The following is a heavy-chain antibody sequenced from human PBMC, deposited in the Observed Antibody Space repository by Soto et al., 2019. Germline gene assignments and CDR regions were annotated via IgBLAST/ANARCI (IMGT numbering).Heavy chain of an antibody. CDR2: IRQDGSEK. CDR1: GFTFSSNW. J-gene: IGHJ4*02. CDR3: AREIVVARGASYFDY. D-gene: IGHD2-2*01. Sequence: EVQLVESGGNLVQPGGSLRLSCVGSGFTFSSNWMTWVRQAPGKGLEWVGNIRQDGSEKNCVDSVKGRFTISRDNAKNSLYLQMNSLRAEDTAVYYCAREIVVARGASYFDYWGPGTLVTVSS. V-gene: IGHV3-7*04.